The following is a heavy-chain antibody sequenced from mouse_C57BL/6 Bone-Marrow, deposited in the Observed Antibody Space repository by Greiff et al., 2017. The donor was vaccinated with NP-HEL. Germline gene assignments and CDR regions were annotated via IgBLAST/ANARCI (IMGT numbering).Heavy chain of an antibody. V-gene: IGHV1-69*01. J-gene: IGHJ2*01. CDR1: GYTFNSYW. D-gene: IGHD3-2*02. CDR3: ARGRQLRLRLFYY. CDR2: IDPSDSYT. Sequence: QVQLQQPGAELVMPGASVKLSCKASGYTFNSYWMHWVKQRPGQGLEWIGEIDPSDSYTNYNQQLKGKSTLTVDKSSSTAYMQLSSLTSEDSAVYYCARGRQLRLRLFYYWGQGTTLTVSS.